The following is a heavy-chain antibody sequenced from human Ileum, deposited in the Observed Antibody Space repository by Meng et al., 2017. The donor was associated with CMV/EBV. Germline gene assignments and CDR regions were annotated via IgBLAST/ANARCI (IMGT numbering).Heavy chain of an antibody. V-gene: IGHV4-39*07. CDR2: MFYRGNT. J-gene: IGHJ2*01. D-gene: IGHD2-21*02. Sequence: QMQPQESGPGLVKPSEDLFPTCHVSGGSNSNGNFYWGWNRQPPGKELELIGSMFYRGNTYYNPSLRSRVTISLDTSKDQFSLRLTSVTGADTAVYYCARMTLYWYFDLWGRGSLVTVSS. CDR1: GGSNSNGNFY. CDR3: ARMTLYWYFDL.